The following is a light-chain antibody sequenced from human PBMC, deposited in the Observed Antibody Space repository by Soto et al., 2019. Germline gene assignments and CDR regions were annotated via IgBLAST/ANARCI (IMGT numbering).Light chain of an antibody. Sequence: DIQMTQSPSTVSASFGDRVTITCRARQSIGDSLAWYQQKPGEGPKVLIYRASTLKSGVPSRFSGSGAGTEFTLTISSLQPDDLGTYYCQQYHTYSLTFGQGTKVEIK. CDR1: QSIGDS. V-gene: IGKV1-5*03. CDR2: RAS. J-gene: IGKJ1*01. CDR3: QQYHTYSLT.